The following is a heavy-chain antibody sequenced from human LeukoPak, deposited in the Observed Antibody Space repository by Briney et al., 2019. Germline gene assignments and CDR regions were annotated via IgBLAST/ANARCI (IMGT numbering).Heavy chain of an antibody. CDR3: AREAGAHFDY. V-gene: IGHV3-30-3*01. Sequence: PGRSLRLSCAASGFTFSSYAMHWVRQAPGKGLEWVAVISYDGSNKYYADSVKGRFTISRDNSKNTLYLQMNSLRAEDTAVYYCAREAGAHFDYWGQGTLVTVSS. CDR2: ISYDGSNK. D-gene: IGHD3-10*01. CDR1: GFTFSSYA. J-gene: IGHJ4*02.